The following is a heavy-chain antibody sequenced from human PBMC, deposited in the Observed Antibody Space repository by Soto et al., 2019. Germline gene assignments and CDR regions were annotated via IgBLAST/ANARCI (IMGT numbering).Heavy chain of an antibody. CDR3: ARFKPPISHWSSPSCPRGWFYQ. Sequence: SETLSLTCTVSGGSISSYYWSWFRQPPRKGLEWNGYSYYCWITNYTHPLKCRVTIYIDTSKNQYSLKLCSATVADPAVYYCARFKPPISHWSSPSCPRGWFYQGGHGTLVTGSS. V-gene: IGHV4-59*01. CDR1: GGSISSYY. CDR2: SYYCWIT. J-gene: IGHJ5*02. D-gene: IGHD2-2*01.